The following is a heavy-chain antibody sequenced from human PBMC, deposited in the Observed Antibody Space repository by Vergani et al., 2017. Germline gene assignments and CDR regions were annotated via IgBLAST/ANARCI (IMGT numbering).Heavy chain of an antibody. J-gene: IGHJ6*03. D-gene: IGHD2-15*01. Sequence: QVQLVESGGGVVQPGRSLRLSCAASGFTFSSYGMHWVRQAPGKGLEWVAVISYDGSNKYYADSVKGRFTISRDNSKNTLYLQMNSLRAEDTAVYYCAKEGLPEDCSGGSCYWLGGYYYYYYMDVWGKGTTVTVSS. CDR3: AKEGLPEDCSGGSCYWLGGYYYYYYMDV. CDR2: ISYDGSNK. V-gene: IGHV3-30*18. CDR1: GFTFSSYG.